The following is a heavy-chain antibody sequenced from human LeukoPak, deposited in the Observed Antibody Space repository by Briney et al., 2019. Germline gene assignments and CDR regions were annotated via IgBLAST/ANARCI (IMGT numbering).Heavy chain of an antibody. D-gene: IGHD1-1*01. CDR2: MNPNSGNT. Sequence: ASVKVSCKASGYTFTSYDINWVRQATGQGLEWMGWMNPNSGNTGYAQRFQGRVTMTRNTSISTAYMELSSLRSEDTAVYYCARGRKRTVSHPTEERHYYYYMDVWGKGTTVTISS. CDR3: ARGRKRTVSHPTEERHYYYYMDV. J-gene: IGHJ6*03. CDR1: GYTFTSYD. V-gene: IGHV1-8*01.